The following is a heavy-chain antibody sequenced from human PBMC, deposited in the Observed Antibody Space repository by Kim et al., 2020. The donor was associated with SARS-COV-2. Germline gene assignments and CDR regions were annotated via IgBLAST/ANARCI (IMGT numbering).Heavy chain of an antibody. CDR1: GGSFSGYY. J-gene: IGHJ5*02. CDR3: ARGTGIQLWRPHNWFDP. CDR2: INHSGST. Sequence: SETLSLTCAVYGGSFSGYYWSWIRQPPGKGLEWIGEINHSGSTNYNPSLKSRVTISVDTSKNQFSLKLSSVTAADTAVYYCARGTGIQLWRPHNWFDPWGQGTLVTVSS. V-gene: IGHV4-34*01. D-gene: IGHD5-18*01.